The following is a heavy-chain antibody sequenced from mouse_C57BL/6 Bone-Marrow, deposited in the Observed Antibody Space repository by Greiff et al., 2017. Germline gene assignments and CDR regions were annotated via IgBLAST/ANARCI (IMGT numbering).Heavy chain of an antibody. J-gene: IGHJ4*01. CDR1: GYTFTSYG. CDR2: IYIGNGYT. Sequence: EVQRVESGAELVRPGSSVKMSCKTSGYTFTSYGINWVKQRPGQGLEWIGYIYIGNGYTEYNEKFKGKATLTSDTSSSTAYMQLSSLTSEDSAIYFCARGEGDGYYGNAMDYWGQGTSVTVSS. D-gene: IGHD2-3*01. V-gene: IGHV1-58*01. CDR3: ARGEGDGYYGNAMDY.